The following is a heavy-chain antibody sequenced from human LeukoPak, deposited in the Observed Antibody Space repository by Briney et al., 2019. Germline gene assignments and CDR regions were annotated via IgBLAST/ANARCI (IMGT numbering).Heavy chain of an antibody. J-gene: IGHJ5*02. CDR2: IIPNFGPA. Sequence: ASVKVSCKASGDTFSTYGINWVRQTPGHGLEWMGGIIPNFGPANYAQDFQGRVTITADKSTNTVYMELSSLRSEDTAVYYCARFRGFVGWFDPWGQGTLVTVSS. CDR3: ARFRGFVGWFDP. D-gene: IGHD2-15*01. CDR1: GDTFSTYG. V-gene: IGHV1-69*06.